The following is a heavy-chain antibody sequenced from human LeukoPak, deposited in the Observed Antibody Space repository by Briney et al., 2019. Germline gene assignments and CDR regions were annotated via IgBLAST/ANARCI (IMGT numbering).Heavy chain of an antibody. J-gene: IGHJ4*02. CDR3: GKGPSAGGKRGNLNY. V-gene: IGHV3-30*18. D-gene: IGHD1-7*01. CDR1: GFIFSTYG. Sequence: QTGGSLRLSCAASGFIFSTYGIHWVRQAPGKGLEWVAVISNDGSNKYYADSVKGRFTISRDNSKNTLYLQMNSLRAEDTAVYYWGKGPSAGGKRGNLNYWGQGTLVTVSS. CDR2: ISNDGSNK.